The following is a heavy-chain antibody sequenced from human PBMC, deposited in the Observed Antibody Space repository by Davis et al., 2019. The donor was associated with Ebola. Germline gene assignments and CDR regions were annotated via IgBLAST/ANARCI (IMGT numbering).Heavy chain of an antibody. V-gene: IGHV3-30*02. J-gene: IGHJ6*02. D-gene: IGHD6-19*01. Sequence: PGGSLRLSCAASGFTFSSYGMHWVRQAPGKGLEWVAFIRYDGSNKYYADSVKGRFTISRDNSKNTLYLQMNSLRAEDTAVYYCAKVLTVAGPYYYYYGMDVWGQGTTVTVSS. CDR2: IRYDGSNK. CDR1: GFTFSSYG. CDR3: AKVLTVAGPYYYYYGMDV.